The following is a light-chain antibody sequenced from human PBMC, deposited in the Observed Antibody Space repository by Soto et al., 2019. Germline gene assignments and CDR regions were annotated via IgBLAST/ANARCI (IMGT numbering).Light chain of an antibody. Sequence: EIVLTQSPATLSLSPGERVTLSCRASQSIGRHLAWYQHKPGQAPRLLIYDASNRATGIPARFSGSGSGTDFTLTISSLEPEDCADYYCQQRANWLTFGGGTKVEIK. CDR1: QSIGRH. V-gene: IGKV3-11*01. J-gene: IGKJ4*01. CDR2: DAS. CDR3: QQRANWLT.